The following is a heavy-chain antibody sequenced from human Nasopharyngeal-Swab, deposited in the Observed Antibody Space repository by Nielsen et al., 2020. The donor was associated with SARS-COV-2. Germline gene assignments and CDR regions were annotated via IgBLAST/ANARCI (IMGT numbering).Heavy chain of an antibody. CDR2: IYHSGDT. Sequence: SETLSLTCTVSGGSISTYYWNWIRQSPGKGLEWIGYIYHSGDTTYNPALQSRVTISVDTSKNQFSLKLSSVTAADTAVYYCARPGYSSSWYYYYGMDVWGQGTTVTVSS. D-gene: IGHD6-13*01. J-gene: IGHJ6*02. CDR1: GGSISTYY. CDR3: ARPGYSSSWYYYYGMDV. V-gene: IGHV4-59*12.